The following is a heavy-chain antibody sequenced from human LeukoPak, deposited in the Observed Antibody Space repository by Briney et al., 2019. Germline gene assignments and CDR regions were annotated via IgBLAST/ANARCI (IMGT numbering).Heavy chain of an antibody. Sequence: GGSLRLSCTASGFTFGDYAMSWVRQAPGKGLEWVGFIRSKTYGGTTEYAASVKGRLSISRDDSKSIAYLQLNSLKTEDTAVYYCARGGSYLSAFDIWGQGTMVTVSS. D-gene: IGHD1-26*01. J-gene: IGHJ3*02. CDR2: IRSKTYGGTT. CDR1: GFTFGDYA. V-gene: IGHV3-49*04. CDR3: ARGGSYLSAFDI.